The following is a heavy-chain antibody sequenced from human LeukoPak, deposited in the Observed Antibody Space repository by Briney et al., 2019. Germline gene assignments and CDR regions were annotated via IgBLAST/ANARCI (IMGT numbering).Heavy chain of an antibody. CDR2: IYTSGST. CDR3: ARPHYYDSSGYHYYFDY. CDR1: GGSISSYY. J-gene: IGHJ4*02. D-gene: IGHD3-22*01. Sequence: SETLSLTCTVSGGSISSYYWTWIRQPAGKGLDGIGRIYTSGSTNYNPSLKSRVTISVDTSKNQFSLKLSSVTAADTAVYYCARPHYYDSSGYHYYFDYWGQGTLVTVSS. V-gene: IGHV4-4*07.